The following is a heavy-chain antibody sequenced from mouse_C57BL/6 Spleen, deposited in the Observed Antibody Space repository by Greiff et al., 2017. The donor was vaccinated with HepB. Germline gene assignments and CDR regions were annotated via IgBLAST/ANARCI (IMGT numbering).Heavy chain of an antibody. V-gene: IGHV5-4*03. CDR1: GFTFSSYA. Sequence: EVKLEESGGGLVKPGGSLKLSCAASGFTFSSYAMSWVRQTPEKRLEWVATISDGGSYTYYPDNVKGRFTISRDNAKNNLYLQMSHLKSEDTAMYYCAKLITTVDWYFDVWGTGTTVTVSS. CDR2: ISDGGSYT. CDR3: AKLITTVDWYFDV. D-gene: IGHD1-1*01. J-gene: IGHJ1*03.